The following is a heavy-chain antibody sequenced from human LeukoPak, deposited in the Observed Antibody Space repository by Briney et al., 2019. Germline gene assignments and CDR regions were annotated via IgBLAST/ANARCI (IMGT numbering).Heavy chain of an antibody. CDR2: ISYDGSNK. V-gene: IGHV3-30-3*01. Sequence: GGSLRLSCAASGFTFSSYAMHWVRKAPGKGLEWVAVISYDGSNKYYADPVKGRFTISRDNSKNTLYLQMNSLRAEDTAVYYCASGGSYSAFDIWGQGTMVTVSS. CDR1: GFTFSSYA. CDR3: ASGGSYSAFDI. D-gene: IGHD1-26*01. J-gene: IGHJ3*02.